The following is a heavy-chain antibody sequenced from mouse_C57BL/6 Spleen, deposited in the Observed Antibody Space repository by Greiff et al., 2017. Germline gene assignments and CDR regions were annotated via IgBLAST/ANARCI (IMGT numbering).Heavy chain of an antibody. J-gene: IGHJ2*01. CDR2: IYPSDSET. Sequence: QVQLQQPGAELVMPGASVKLSCKASGYTFTSYWMDWVKQRPGQGLEWIGNIYPSDSETHYNQKFKDKATLTVDKSSSTAYMQLSSLTSEDSAVYYCARSSYYYGSSLYYFDYWGQGTTLTVSS. V-gene: IGHV1-61*01. D-gene: IGHD1-1*01. CDR1: GYTFTSYW. CDR3: ARSSYYYGSSLYYFDY.